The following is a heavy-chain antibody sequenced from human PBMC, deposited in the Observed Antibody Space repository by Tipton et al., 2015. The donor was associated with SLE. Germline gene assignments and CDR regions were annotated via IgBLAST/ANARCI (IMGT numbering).Heavy chain of an antibody. CDR2: IYYSGNT. J-gene: IGHJ4*02. CDR3: SRRAVRGVITLNYFDS. D-gene: IGHD3-10*01. Sequence: TLSLTCTVSGGSINSGTDYWGWIRQPPGKGLEWIGSIYYSGNTNYNPSLKSRVTISIDTSKNQFSVKLRSVTAADTAVYYCSRRAVRGVITLNYFDSWGQGTLVTVSS. V-gene: IGHV4-39*01. CDR1: GGSINSGTDY.